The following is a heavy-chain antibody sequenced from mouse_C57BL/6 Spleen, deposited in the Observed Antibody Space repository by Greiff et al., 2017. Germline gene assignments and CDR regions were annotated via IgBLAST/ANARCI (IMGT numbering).Heavy chain of an antibody. CDR2: IDPSDSYT. CDR1: GYTFTSYW. J-gene: IGHJ2*01. V-gene: IGHV1-69*01. CDR3: ARVREYGIPYYFDY. Sequence: QVQLQQPGAELVMPGASVKLSCKASGYTFTSYWMHWVKQRPGQGLEWIGEIDPSDSYTNSNQKFKGKSTLTVDKSSSTAYMQLSSLTSEDSAVYYCARVREYGIPYYFDYWGQGTTLTVSS. D-gene: IGHD2-10*02.